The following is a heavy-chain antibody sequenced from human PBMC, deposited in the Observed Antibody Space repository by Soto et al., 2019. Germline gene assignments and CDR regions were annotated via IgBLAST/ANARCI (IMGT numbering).Heavy chain of an antibody. CDR3: ARYDYDNNIYSIDN. D-gene: IGHD3-22*01. Sequence: SETLSLTCTVSGGSMISYYWSWIRQPPGKGLEWIGYMYKTGSTVYNPSFKSRVTISVDTSKNQFSLKLNSVTAADTAVYYCARYDYDNNIYSIDNWGQGTLVTVSS. V-gene: IGHV4-59*01. CDR1: GGSMISYY. J-gene: IGHJ4*02. CDR2: MYKTGST.